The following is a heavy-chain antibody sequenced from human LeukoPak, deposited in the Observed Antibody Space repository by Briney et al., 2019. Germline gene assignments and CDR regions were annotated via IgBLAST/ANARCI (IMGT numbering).Heavy chain of an antibody. CDR3: ARGRCSSYFDY. V-gene: IGHV4-34*01. CDR1: GGSFSGYY. Sequence: PSETLSLTCAVDGGSFSGYYWSWIRQPPGKGMEWIGEINHSGSTNYNPSLKSRVTISVDTSKNQFSLKLSSGTAADTAVYYCARGRCSSYFDYWGQGTLVTVSS. CDR2: INHSGST. D-gene: IGHD6-6*01. J-gene: IGHJ4*02.